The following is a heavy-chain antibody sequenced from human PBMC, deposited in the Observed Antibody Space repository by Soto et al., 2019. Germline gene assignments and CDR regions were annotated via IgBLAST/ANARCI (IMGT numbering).Heavy chain of an antibody. CDR3: ARHRGPAPVY. CDR2: LFYGGTT. J-gene: IGHJ4*02. CDR1: GVSISGYY. Sequence: QVQLQESGPGLVKPSETLSLTCTVSGVSISGYYWTWIRQPPGRGLEWFGSLFYGGTTDYNPALKSRLTMSLDTSKNHFSLKLRSVTAADTAVYYCARHRGPAPVYWGQGTLVTASS. D-gene: IGHD3-10*01. V-gene: IGHV4-39*01.